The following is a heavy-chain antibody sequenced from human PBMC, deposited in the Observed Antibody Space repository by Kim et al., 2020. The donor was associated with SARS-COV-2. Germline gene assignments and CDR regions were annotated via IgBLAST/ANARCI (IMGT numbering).Heavy chain of an antibody. V-gene: IGHV4-59*13. Sequence: SETLSLTCTVSGGSISSYYWSWIRQPPGKGLEWIGYIYYSGSTNYNPSLKSRVTISVDTSKNQFSLKLSSVTAADTAVYYCARVPMGYYYYGMDVWGQGTTVTVSS. J-gene: IGHJ6*02. CDR2: IYYSGST. CDR3: ARVPMGYYYYGMDV. CDR1: GGSISSYY. D-gene: IGHD3-10*01.